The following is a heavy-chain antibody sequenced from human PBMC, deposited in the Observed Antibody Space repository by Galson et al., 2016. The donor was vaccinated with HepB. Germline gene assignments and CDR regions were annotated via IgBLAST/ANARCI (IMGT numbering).Heavy chain of an antibody. CDR1: GFTFSRYA. CDR2: ISSDGSNE. D-gene: IGHD3-9*01. V-gene: IGHV3-30-3*01. CDR3: ACDILQYFDWLLKGDY. J-gene: IGHJ4*02. Sequence: SLRLSCAASGFTFSRYAMHWVRQAPGKGLEWEAVISSDGSNEYYADSVKGRFTISRDNSENTLYLQMNRLRAEDTAVYYCACDILQYFDWLLKGDYWGQGTLVTVSS.